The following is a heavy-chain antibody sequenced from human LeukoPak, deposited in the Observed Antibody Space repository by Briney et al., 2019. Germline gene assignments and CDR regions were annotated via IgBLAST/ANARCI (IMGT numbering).Heavy chain of an antibody. J-gene: IGHJ6*02. CDR1: GYTFTSYG. V-gene: IGHV1-46*01. Sequence: EASVKVSCKASGYTFTSYGISWVRQAPGQGLEWMGIINPSGGSTSYAQEFQGRVTMTRDTSTSTVYMELSSLRSEDTAVYYRAECSSTSCLHYYYGMDVWGQGTTVTVSS. D-gene: IGHD2-2*01. CDR3: AECSSTSCLHYYYGMDV. CDR2: INPSGGST.